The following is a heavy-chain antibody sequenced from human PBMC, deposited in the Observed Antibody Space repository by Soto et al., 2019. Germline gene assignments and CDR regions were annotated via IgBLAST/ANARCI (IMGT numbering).Heavy chain of an antibody. V-gene: IGHV4-30-2*01. D-gene: IGHD6-13*01. CDR3: ARRIAAAEDY. CDR1: GGSISSGGYS. CDR2: IYHSGST. J-gene: IGHJ4*02. Sequence: TSETLSLTCAVSGGSISSGGYSWSWIRQPPGKGLEWIGYIYHSGSTYYNPSLKSRVTISVDRSKNQFSLKLSSVTAADTAVYYCARRIAAAEDYWGQGTLVTVSS.